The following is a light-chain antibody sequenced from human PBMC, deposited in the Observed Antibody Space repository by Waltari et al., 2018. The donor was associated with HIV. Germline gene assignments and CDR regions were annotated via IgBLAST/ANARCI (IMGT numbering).Light chain of an antibody. CDR3: NSRDSVV. CDR1: SPRNYY. CDR2: GKN. J-gene: IGLJ2*01. V-gene: IGLV3-19*01. Sequence: SSELTQDPAVSVALGQTVRITCQGDSPRNYYARWYQQKPGQVPVLVIYGKNNRPSGIPDRFSAASSGNTASLTITGAQAEDEADYYCNSRDSVVFGGGTKLTVL.